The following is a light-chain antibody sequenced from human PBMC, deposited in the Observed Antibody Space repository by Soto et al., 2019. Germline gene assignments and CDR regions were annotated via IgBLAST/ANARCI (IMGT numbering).Light chain of an antibody. CDR2: EGS. V-gene: IGLV2-23*01. J-gene: IGLJ3*02. CDR1: SSDVGSYNL. CDR3: CSDAGSRPWV. Sequence: QSVLTQPASVSGSPGQSITISCTGTSSDVGSYNLVSWYQQHPGKAPKLMIYEGSKRPSGVSNRVSGSKSGNTASLTISGLQGEDEADDYCCSDAGSRPWVFGGGTKRTGL.